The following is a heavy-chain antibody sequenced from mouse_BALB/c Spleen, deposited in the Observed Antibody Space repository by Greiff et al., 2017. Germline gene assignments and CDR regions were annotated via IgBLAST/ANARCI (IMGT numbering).Heavy chain of an antibody. J-gene: IGHJ4*01. D-gene: IGHD2-1*01. V-gene: IGHV3-8*02. CDR3: ARGGGNYDYAMDY. Sequence: EVKVVESGPSLVKPSQTLSLTCSVTGDSITSGYWNWIRKFPGNKLEYMGYISYSGSTYYNPSLKSRISITRDTSKNQYYLQLNSVTTEDTATYYCARGGGNYDYAMDYWGQGTSVTVSS. CDR2: ISYSGST. CDR1: GDSITSGY.